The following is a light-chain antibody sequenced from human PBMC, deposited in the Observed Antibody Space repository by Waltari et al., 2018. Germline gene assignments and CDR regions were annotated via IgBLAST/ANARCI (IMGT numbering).Light chain of an antibody. V-gene: IGKV3-11*01. CDR1: QSVSSY. J-gene: IGKJ2*01. CDR2: DTS. Sequence: EIVLTQSPATLYLSPGERATLSCRASQSVSSYLAWYQQKPGQAPRLLIYDTSNRATDIPARFSGTGSGTDFTLTISSLEPEDFAVYYCQQRSDWPLTFGQGTKLEIK. CDR3: QQRSDWPLT.